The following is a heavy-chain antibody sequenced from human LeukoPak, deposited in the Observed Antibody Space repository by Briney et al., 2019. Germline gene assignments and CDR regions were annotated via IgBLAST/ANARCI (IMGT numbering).Heavy chain of an antibody. D-gene: IGHD4-23*01. J-gene: IGHJ5*02. CDR3: ARDKLLNWFNP. V-gene: IGHV4-61*01. Sequence: SEILSLTCTVSGDSISSSSYYWSWIRQPPGKGLEWIAFIYYSGSTNYNPSLKSRVTISLDTSKNQFSLKLNSVTAADTAVYYCARDKLLNWFNPWGQGTLVTVSS. CDR2: IYYSGST. CDR1: GDSISSSSYY.